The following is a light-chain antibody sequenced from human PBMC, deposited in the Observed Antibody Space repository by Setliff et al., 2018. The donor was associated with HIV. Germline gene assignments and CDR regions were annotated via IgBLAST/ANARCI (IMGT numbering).Light chain of an antibody. CDR3: VLYMCSGIWV. CDR2: STN. J-gene: IGLJ3*02. Sequence: TVVTQEPSFSVSPGGTVTLTCGLSTGSVSTSYYPSWYQQTPGQAPRTLIYSTNIRSYGVPDRFSGSILGNKAALTITGAQADDESDFYCVLYMCSGIWVFGGGTKVT. V-gene: IGLV8-61*01. CDR1: TGSVSTSYY.